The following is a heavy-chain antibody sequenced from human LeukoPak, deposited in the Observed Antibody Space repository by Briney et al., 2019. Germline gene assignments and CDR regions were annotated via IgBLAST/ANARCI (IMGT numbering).Heavy chain of an antibody. D-gene: IGHD4-11*01. CDR1: GGSISSGGYY. CDR3: ARERTTPEAVFDY. J-gene: IGHJ4*02. CDR2: IYYSGST. Sequence: PSQTLSLTCTVSGGSISSGGYYWSWIRQHPGKGLEWIGYIYYSGSTYYNPSLKSRVTISVDTSKNQFSLKLSSVTAADTAVYCCARERTTPEAVFDYWGQGTLVTVSS. V-gene: IGHV4-31*03.